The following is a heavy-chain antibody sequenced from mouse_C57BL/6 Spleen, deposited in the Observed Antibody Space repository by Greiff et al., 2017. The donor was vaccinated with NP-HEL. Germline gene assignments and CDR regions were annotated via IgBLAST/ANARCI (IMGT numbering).Heavy chain of an antibody. V-gene: IGHV1-26*01. J-gene: IGHJ4*01. CDR2: INPNNGGT. CDR1: GYTFTDYY. CDR3: ARSLLLTPGGAMDY. D-gene: IGHD2-10*01. Sequence: EVQLQQSGPELVKPGASVKISCKASGYTFTDYYMNWVKQSHGKSLEWIGDINPNNGGTSYNQKFKGKATLTVDKSSSTAYMELRSLTSEDSAVYYCARSLLLTPGGAMDYWGQGTSVTVSS.